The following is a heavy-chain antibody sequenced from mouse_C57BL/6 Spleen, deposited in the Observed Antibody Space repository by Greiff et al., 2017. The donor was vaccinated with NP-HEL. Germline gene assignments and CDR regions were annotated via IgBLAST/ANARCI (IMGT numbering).Heavy chain of an antibody. J-gene: IGHJ4*01. Sequence: VQLQQSGAELVKPGASVKISCKASGYAFSSYWMNWVKQRPGKGLEWIGQIYPGDGDTNYNGKFKGKATLTADKSSSTAYMQLSSLTSEDSAVYFCARGGYYGSSYVMDYWGQGTSVTVSS. D-gene: IGHD1-1*01. CDR3: ARGGYYGSSYVMDY. V-gene: IGHV1-80*01. CDR1: GYAFSSYW. CDR2: IYPGDGDT.